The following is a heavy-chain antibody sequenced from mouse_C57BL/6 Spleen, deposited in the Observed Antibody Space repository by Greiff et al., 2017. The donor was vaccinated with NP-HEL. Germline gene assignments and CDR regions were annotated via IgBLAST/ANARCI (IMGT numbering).Heavy chain of an antibody. D-gene: IGHD2-5*01. CDR3: TRDGSNYPYYYAMDY. CDR1: GYTFTDYE. Sequence: QVQLQQSGAELVRPGASVTLSCKASGYTFTDYEMHWVKQTPVHGLEWIGAIDPATGGAAYNQKFQGKAILTADKSSSTAYMELRSLTSEDSAVYYCTRDGSNYPYYYAMDYWGQGTSVTVSS. V-gene: IGHV1-15*01. J-gene: IGHJ4*01. CDR2: IDPATGGA.